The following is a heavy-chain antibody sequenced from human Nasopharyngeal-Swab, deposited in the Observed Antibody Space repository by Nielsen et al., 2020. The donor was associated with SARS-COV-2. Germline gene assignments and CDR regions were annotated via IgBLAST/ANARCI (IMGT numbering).Heavy chain of an antibody. D-gene: IGHD2-21*02. CDR3: ARHVPMVTARGDAFDI. V-gene: IGHV4-59*08. Sequence: SETLSLTCTVSGGSISSYYWSWIRQPPGKGLEWIGYIYYSGSTNYNPSLKSRVTISVDTSKNQFSLKLSSVTAADTAVYYCARHVPMVTARGDAFDIWDQGTMVTVSS. J-gene: IGHJ3*02. CDR2: IYYSGST. CDR1: GGSISSYY.